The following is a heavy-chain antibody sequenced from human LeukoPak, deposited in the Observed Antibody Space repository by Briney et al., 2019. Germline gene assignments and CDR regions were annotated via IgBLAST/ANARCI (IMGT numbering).Heavy chain of an antibody. D-gene: IGHD3-16*02. CDR2: INPNSGGT. Sequence: ASVKVSCKAPGYTFTGYYMHWVRQAPGQGLEWMGRINPNSGGTNYAQKFQGRVTMTRDTSISTAYMELSRLRSDDTAVYYCARDRSGVVSNFDYWGQGTLVTVSS. CDR1: GYTFTGYY. CDR3: ARDRSGVVSNFDY. J-gene: IGHJ4*02. V-gene: IGHV1-2*06.